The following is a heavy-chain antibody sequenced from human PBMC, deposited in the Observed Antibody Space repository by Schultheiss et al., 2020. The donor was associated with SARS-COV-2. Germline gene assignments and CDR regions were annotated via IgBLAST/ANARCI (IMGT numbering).Heavy chain of an antibody. CDR3: ATIVFGGNSFDN. V-gene: IGHV4-39*07. D-gene: IGHD4-23*01. CDR1: GGSISSSSYY. Sequence: SETLSLTCTVSGGSISSSSYYWGWIRQPPGKGLEWIGEIYHSGGANYNPSLKSRVTISVDTSKNQFSLKLSSVTAADTAVYYCATIVFGGNSFDNWGQGNLVTVSS. J-gene: IGHJ4*02. CDR2: IYHSGGA.